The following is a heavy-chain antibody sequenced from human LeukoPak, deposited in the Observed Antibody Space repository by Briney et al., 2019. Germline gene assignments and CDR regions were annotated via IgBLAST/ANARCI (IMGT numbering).Heavy chain of an antibody. V-gene: IGHV3-21*01. CDR1: GFIFSSYN. D-gene: IGHD4-17*01. J-gene: IGHJ6*03. CDR2: ISSSSSYI. CDR3: ARVTTFHYFYMDV. Sequence: AGGSLRLSCAASGFIFSSYNMNWVRQAPGKGLEWVSSISSSSSYIYYADSVKGRFTTSRDNAKNSLYLQMNSLRAEDTAVYYCARVTTFHYFYMDVWGKGTTVTVSS.